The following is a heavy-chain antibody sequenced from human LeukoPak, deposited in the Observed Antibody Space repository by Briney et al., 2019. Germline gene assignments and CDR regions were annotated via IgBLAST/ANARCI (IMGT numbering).Heavy chain of an antibody. CDR1: GYSISSGYY. CDR2: IYHSGST. D-gene: IGHD2-2*01. CDR3: ARHGQYQLLVAFDI. Sequence: PSETLSLTCTVSGYSISSGYYWGWIRQPPGKGLEWIGSIYHSGSTYYNPSLKSRVTISVDTSKNQFSPKLSSVTAADTAVYYCARHGQYQLLVAFDIWGQGTMVTVSS. J-gene: IGHJ3*02. V-gene: IGHV4-38-2*02.